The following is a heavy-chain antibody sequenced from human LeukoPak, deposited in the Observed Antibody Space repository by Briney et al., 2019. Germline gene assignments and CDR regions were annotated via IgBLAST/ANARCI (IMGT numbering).Heavy chain of an antibody. CDR3: AKCPGVEMAAINDAFDI. Sequence: GGSLRLSCAASGFNLSSNYMSWVRQAPGKGLEWVSGISRSGGSTYYADSVKGRFTISRDNSKDALYLQMNSLRAEDTAVYYCAKCPGVEMAAINDAFDIWGQGTMVTVSS. J-gene: IGHJ3*02. V-gene: IGHV3-23*01. CDR1: GFNLSSNY. CDR2: ISRSGGST. D-gene: IGHD5-24*01.